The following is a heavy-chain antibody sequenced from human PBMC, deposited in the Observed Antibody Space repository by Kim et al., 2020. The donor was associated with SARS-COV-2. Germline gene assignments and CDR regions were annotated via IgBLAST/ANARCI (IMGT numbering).Heavy chain of an antibody. J-gene: IGHJ6*02. CDR3: ARGAFDWLTRPPYGMDV. V-gene: IGHV3-48*03. D-gene: IGHD3-9*01. CDR1: GFTFSSYE. Sequence: GGSLRLSCAASGFTFSSYEMNWVRQAPGKGLEWVSYISSSGSTIYYADSVKGRFTISRDNAKNSLYLQMNSLRAEDTAVYYCARGAFDWLTRPPYGMDVWGQGTTVTVSS. CDR2: ISSSGSTI.